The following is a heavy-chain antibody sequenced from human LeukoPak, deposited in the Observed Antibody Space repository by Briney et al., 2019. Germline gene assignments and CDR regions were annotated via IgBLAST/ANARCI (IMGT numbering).Heavy chain of an antibody. Sequence: ASVKASCKASGYTSTSYDINWDRQPHGQGLEWMGWMNPNSGKTAYAQKFQDRVTLGRNISRSTAYMELTSLRSEHTAVYYCARGLVVVTPRFDPSGQGTLVTVSS. J-gene: IGHJ5*02. CDR3: ARGLVVVTPRFDP. CDR2: MNPNSGKT. V-gene: IGHV1-8*03. CDR1: GYTSTSYD. D-gene: IGHD2-2*01.